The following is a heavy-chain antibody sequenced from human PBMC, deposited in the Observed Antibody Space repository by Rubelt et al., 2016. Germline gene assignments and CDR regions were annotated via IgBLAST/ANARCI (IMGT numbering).Heavy chain of an antibody. J-gene: IGHJ4*02. D-gene: IGHD6-6*01. CDR2: IYFSGST. V-gene: IGHV4-59*08. Sequence: QVQLQESGPGLVKPSETLSLTCTVSGGSISSYYWSWIRQPPGKGLECIGYIYFSGSTNYNPSLESRVTLSVDTSKNQFSLKLGSVTAADTAVYYCARLSSSSGIDYWGQGILVTVSS. CDR1: GGSISSYY. CDR3: ARLSSSSGIDY.